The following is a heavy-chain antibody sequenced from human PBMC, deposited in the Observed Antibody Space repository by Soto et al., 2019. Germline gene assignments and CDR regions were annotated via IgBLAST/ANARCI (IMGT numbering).Heavy chain of an antibody. CDR1: GFTFSSYA. J-gene: IGHJ5*02. Sequence: GGSLRLSCAASGFTFSSYAMKWVRQAPGKGLEWVSLIGESGTPTYYADSVKGRFTISRDNSKNTLYLQMNSLRAEDTAVYYCAKDLRDAIVGPTAWGQGTLVTVSS. CDR2: IGESGTPT. V-gene: IGHV3-23*01. D-gene: IGHD2-21*01. CDR3: AKDLRDAIVGPTA.